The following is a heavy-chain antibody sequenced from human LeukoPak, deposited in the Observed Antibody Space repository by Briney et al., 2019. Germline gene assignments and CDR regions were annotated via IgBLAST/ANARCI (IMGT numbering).Heavy chain of an antibody. Sequence: GGSLRLSCAASAFTFSTYAMSWVRQAPGKGLEWVSDISGSGGSIYYADSVKGRFAISRDNSKNTLYLQMNSLRAEDTAVYYCAKGYSSGWYFFDYWGQGTLVTVSS. CDR2: ISGSGGSI. D-gene: IGHD6-19*01. CDR1: AFTFSTYA. CDR3: AKGYSSGWYFFDY. J-gene: IGHJ4*02. V-gene: IGHV3-23*01.